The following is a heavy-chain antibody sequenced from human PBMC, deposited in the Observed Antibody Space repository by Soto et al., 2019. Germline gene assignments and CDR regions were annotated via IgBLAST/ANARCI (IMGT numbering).Heavy chain of an antibody. J-gene: IGHJ6*02. V-gene: IGHV4-30-4*01. Sequence: NPSETLSLTCTVSGGSISSGDYYWSWIRQPPGKGLEWIGYIYYSGSTYYNPSLKSRVTISVDTSKNQFSLKLGSVTAADTAVYYCARHNGPLYVGYYYDMDVWGQGTAVTVSS. CDR1: GGSISSGDYY. CDR2: IYYSGST. D-gene: IGHD3-16*01. CDR3: ARHNGPLYVGYYYDMDV.